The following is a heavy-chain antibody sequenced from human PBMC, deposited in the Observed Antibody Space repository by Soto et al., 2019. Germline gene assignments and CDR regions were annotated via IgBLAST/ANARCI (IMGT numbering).Heavy chain of an antibody. CDR2: ISGSGGST. D-gene: IGHD3-10*01. CDR1: GFTFSSYA. Sequence: GGSLRLSCAASGFTFSSYAMSWVRQAPGKGLEWVSAISGSGGSTYYADSVKGRFTISRDNSKNTLYLQMNSLRAEDTAVYYCAKDGGIGDGVLWFGENDAFDIWGQGTMVTVSS. CDR3: AKDGGIGDGVLWFGENDAFDI. J-gene: IGHJ3*02. V-gene: IGHV3-23*01.